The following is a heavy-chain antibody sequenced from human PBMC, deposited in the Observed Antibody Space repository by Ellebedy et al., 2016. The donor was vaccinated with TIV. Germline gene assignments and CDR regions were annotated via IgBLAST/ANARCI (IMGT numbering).Heavy chain of an antibody. Sequence: GGSLRLXCAASGFTFSSYPMSWDRKAPDKGLDWVSAISGSGGSTYYADSVKGRFTISRDNSKNTLYLQMNSLRAEDTAVYYCAKDTNGANSPVDYWGQGTLVTVSS. J-gene: IGHJ4*02. CDR1: GFTFSSYP. V-gene: IGHV3-23*01. CDR3: AKDTNGANSPVDY. CDR2: ISGSGGST. D-gene: IGHD1-1*01.